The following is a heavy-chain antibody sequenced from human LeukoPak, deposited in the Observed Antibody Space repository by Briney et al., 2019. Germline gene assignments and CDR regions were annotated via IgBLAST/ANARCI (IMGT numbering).Heavy chain of an antibody. D-gene: IGHD2-21*01. Sequence: PGGSLRLSCAASGFTFSNYAMNWVRQAPGKGLEWVSGISASGGSTYYADSVKGRFTISRDDSKNTLYLQMNSLKTEDTAVYYCTTDLAYCGGDCYPGPAHWGQGTLVTVSS. CDR1: GFTFSNYA. CDR2: ISASGGST. V-gene: IGHV3-23*01. CDR3: TTDLAYCGGDCYPGPAH. J-gene: IGHJ4*02.